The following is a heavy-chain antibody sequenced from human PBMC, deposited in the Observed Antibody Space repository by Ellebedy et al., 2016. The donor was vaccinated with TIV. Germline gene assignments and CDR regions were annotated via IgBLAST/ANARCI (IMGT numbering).Heavy chain of an antibody. J-gene: IGHJ4*02. V-gene: IGHV3-11*01. CDR1: GFTFSDYY. CDR3: AKGSGTTGTSCADY. D-gene: IGHD1-1*01. CDR2: ISSSGSTI. Sequence: GGSLRLSXAASGFTFSDYYMSWIRQAPGKGLEWVSYISSSGSTIYYADSVKGRFTISRDNSKNTLYLQMNSLRAEDTAVYYCAKGSGTTGTSCADYWGQGTLVTVSS.